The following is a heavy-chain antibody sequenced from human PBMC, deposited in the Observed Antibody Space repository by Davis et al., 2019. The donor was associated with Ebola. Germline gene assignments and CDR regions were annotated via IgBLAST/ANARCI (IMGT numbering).Heavy chain of an antibody. D-gene: IGHD4-17*01. V-gene: IGHV1-18*04. J-gene: IGHJ6*02. CDR2: ISAYNGNT. CDR1: GYTFTGYY. CDR3: ARDPAPYGDYGLGMDV. Sequence: ASVKVSCKASGYTFTGYYMHWVRQAPGQGLEWMGWISAYNGNTNYAQKLQGRVTMTTDTSTSTAYMELRSLRSDDTAVYYCARDPAPYGDYGLGMDVWGQGTTVTVSS.